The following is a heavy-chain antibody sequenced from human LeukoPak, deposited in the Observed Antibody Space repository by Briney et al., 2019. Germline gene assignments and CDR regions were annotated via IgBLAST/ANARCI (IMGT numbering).Heavy chain of an antibody. V-gene: IGHV4-38-2*02. CDR2: IYHSGST. Sequence: SETLSLTCTVSGYSISSGYYWGWIRQPPGKGLEWIGSIYHSGSTYYNPSLKSRVTISVDTSKNQFSLKLSSVTAADTAVYYCARDNGDSIAAAHGWGQGTLVTVSS. J-gene: IGHJ4*02. CDR3: ARDNGDSIAAAHG. CDR1: GYSISSGYY. D-gene: IGHD6-13*01.